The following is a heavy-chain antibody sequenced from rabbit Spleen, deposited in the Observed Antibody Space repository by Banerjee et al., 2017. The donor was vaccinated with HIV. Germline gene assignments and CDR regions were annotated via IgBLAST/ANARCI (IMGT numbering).Heavy chain of an antibody. V-gene: IGHV1S40*01. CDR1: GFSFSELSFNSGYD. CDR2: AYAGSSSGFT. Sequence: QSLEESGGGLVKPGASLTLTCKASGFSFSELSFNSGYDMCWVRQAPGKGLEWVACAYAGSSSGFTYSATWATGRFTISKTSSTTVTLQMTSLTVADTATYFCARDTGTSFSSYGMDLWGPGTLVTVS. D-gene: IGHD7-1*01. CDR3: ARDTGTSFSSYGMDL. J-gene: IGHJ6*01.